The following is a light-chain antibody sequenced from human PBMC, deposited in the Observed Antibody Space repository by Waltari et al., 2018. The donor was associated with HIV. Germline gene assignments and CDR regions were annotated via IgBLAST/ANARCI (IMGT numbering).Light chain of an antibody. CDR2: LGS. V-gene: IGKV2-28*01. CDR1: QSLLHSNGYNY. Sequence: DLVMTQSPLSLPVTPGEPASISCRSSQSLLHSNGYNYLDWYLQKPGQSPQLPIYLGSNRASGVPDRFSGSGSGTEFTLEISRVEADDVGVYYCMQALQTPRTFGGGTKVEIK. J-gene: IGKJ4*01. CDR3: MQALQTPRT.